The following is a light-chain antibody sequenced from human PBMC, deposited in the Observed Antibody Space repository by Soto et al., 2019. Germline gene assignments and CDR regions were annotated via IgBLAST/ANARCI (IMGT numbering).Light chain of an antibody. Sequence: QSALTQPRSVSGSPGQSVTISCTGTSGDVGSYNYVTWYQQHPGKAPKVMIYDVSERPSGVPDRFSGSKSGSTASLTISGLQADYEADYYCCSFAGSYTYVFGTGTKVTVL. CDR3: CSFAGSYTYV. V-gene: IGLV2-11*01. CDR2: DVS. CDR1: SGDVGSYNY. J-gene: IGLJ1*01.